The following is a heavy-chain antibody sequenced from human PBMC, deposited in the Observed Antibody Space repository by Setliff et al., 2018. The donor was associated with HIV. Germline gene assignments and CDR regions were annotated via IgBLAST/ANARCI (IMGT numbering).Heavy chain of an antibody. CDR3: ARDRSSXXGFXGVIRY. V-gene: IGHV1-69*10. J-gene: IGHJ4*02. Sequence: EASVKVSCKASGGVFTNYAINWVRQAPGQGLEWMGGIIPILGIANYAQKFQGRVTMTRDTSTSTVYMELSSLRSEDTAVYYCARDRSSXXGFXGVIRYWGQGTLVTVSS. CDR2: IIPILGIA. D-gene: IGHD3-16*02. CDR1: GGVFTNYA.